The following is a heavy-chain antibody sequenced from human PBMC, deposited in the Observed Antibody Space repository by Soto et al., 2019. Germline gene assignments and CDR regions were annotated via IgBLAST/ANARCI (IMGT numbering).Heavy chain of an antibody. Sequence: SVKVSCKASGGTFSSYAISWVRQAPGQGLEWMGGIIPIFGTANYEQKFQGRVTITADESTSTAYMELSSLRSEDTAVYYCASTIFGVGPYFDYWGEGTLVTVSS. CDR2: IIPIFGTA. J-gene: IGHJ4*02. CDR1: GGTFSSYA. CDR3: ASTIFGVGPYFDY. D-gene: IGHD3-3*01. V-gene: IGHV1-69*13.